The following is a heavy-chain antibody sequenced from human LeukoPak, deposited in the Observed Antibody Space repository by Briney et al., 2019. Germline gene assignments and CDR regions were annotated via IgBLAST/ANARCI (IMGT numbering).Heavy chain of an antibody. CDR1: GGSISSGGYY. J-gene: IGHJ6*02. CDR3: GRDKEMVRGVSLNAYYYYGMDV. V-gene: IGHV4-31*03. Sequence: PSDTLSLMCTVSGGSISSGGYYWSWIRQHPGKGLQWIGYIYYSGSTCYHRSLKSRVPITVDTSNNVFSLKLSSVTAADTAVYYCGRDKEMVRGVSLNAYYYYGMDVWGQGTTVTVSS. CDR2: IYYSGST. D-gene: IGHD3-10*01.